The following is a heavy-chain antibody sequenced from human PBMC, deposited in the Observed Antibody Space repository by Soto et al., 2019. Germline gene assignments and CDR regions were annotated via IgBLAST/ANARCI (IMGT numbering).Heavy chain of an antibody. CDR3: ASVVRGVVNWFDH. CDR2: SATYNSNR. V-gene: IGHV1-18*01. J-gene: IGHJ5*02. CDR1: GDTVTNFG. Sequence: HLVQSGPEVKKPGASITVSCKTSGDTVTNFGLSGVRQAPGHGLEWRGWSATYNSNRYYAQKFQGRLTLTTDTSTGTAYRELKNLGYADTAVYYLASVVRGVVNWFDHWGQGTLVTVSS. D-gene: IGHD3-10*01.